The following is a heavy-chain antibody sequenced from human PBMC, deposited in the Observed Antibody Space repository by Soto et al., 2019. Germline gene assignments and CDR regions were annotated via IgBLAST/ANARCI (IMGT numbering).Heavy chain of an antibody. CDR1: GFTFSTHA. Sequence: GGSLRLSCAASGFTFSTHAMNWVRQAPGKGLEWISAISGSGSFTHYADSVRGRFTISRDNSQNQLYLQMNNLRGDDTAMYYCAKIPTGLVSSDFDYWGQGIQVTV. CDR3: AKIPTGLVSSDFDY. V-gene: IGHV3-23*01. D-gene: IGHD3-16*01. CDR2: ISGSGSFT. J-gene: IGHJ4*02.